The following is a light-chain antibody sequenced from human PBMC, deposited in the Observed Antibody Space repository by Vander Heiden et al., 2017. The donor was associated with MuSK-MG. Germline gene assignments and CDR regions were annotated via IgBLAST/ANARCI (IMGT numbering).Light chain of an antibody. CDR1: HSVTSRY. Sequence: EPVLPLLPGPLSLSPGEIATLSCRASHSVTSRYLAWYQQKPGQAPRLLIYGASTRATGIPDRFSGSGSGTDFTLTISRLEPEDFAVYYCQQCGGSAPVTFGQGTKVEIK. CDR3: QQCGGSAPVT. CDR2: GAS. J-gene: IGKJ1*01. V-gene: IGKV3-20*01.